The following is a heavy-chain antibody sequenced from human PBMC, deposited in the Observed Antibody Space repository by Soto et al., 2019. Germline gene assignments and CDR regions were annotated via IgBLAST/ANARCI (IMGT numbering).Heavy chain of an antibody. V-gene: IGHV3-11*01. J-gene: IGHJ6*01. D-gene: IGHD1-7*01. CDR2: TTPSGGDT. CDR1: GFSFSEHY. Sequence: QAPLVESGGGLVKPGGSLRLSCAASGFSFSEHYMSWIRQSPGKGFEWVSYTTPSGGDTFYTDSVKGRFTISRNNAMRSVDLQMNSLPVENTAVYYCAGGNYCLEFRGQGTTVSDSS. CDR3: AGGNYCLEF.